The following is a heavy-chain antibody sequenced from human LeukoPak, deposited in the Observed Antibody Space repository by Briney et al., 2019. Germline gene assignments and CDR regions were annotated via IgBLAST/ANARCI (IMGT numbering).Heavy chain of an antibody. CDR3: ASEGIAAASDAFDI. CDR2: ISAYNGNT. D-gene: IGHD6-13*01. J-gene: IGHJ3*02. Sequence: ASVTVSCKASGYTFTSYGISWVRQAPGQGLEWMGWISAYNGNTNYAQKLQGRVTMTTDTSTSTAYMELRSLRSDDTAVYYCASEGIAAASDAFDIWGQGTMVTVSS. CDR1: GYTFTSYG. V-gene: IGHV1-18*01.